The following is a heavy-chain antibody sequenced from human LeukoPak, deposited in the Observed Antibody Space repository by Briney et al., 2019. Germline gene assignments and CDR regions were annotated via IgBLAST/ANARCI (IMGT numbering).Heavy chain of an antibody. D-gene: IGHD5-12*01. Sequence: PGGSLRLSCAASGFTFSSYSINWVRQAPGKGLEWVSYISSSSSTIYYADSVEGRFTISRDNAKNSLYLQMNSLRAEDTAVYYCALAQGSDSGKEWAFNIWGQGTMVTVSS. CDR2: ISSSSSTI. V-gene: IGHV3-48*01. J-gene: IGHJ3*02. CDR1: GFTFSSYS. CDR3: ALAQGSDSGKEWAFNI.